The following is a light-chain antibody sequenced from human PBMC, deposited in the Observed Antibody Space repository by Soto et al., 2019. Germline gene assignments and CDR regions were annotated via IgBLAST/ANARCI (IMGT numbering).Light chain of an antibody. CDR3: CSYAGSSTFVV. V-gene: IGLV2-23*03. Sequence: QSALTQPASVSGSPGQSITISCTGTSSDVGSYNLVSWYQQLPGKAPKLMIYEGSKRPSGVSNRFSGSKSGNTASLTISGLQAEDEADYYCCSYAGSSTFVVFGGGTKVTVL. CDR2: EGS. J-gene: IGLJ2*01. CDR1: SSDVGSYNL.